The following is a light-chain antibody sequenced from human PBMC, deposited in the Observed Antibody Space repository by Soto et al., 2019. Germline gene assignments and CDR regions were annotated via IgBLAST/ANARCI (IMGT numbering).Light chain of an antibody. Sequence: QSALTQPASVSGSPGQSIAISCTGSSSDVGIYNYVSWYQQHPGKVPKLIIYKVTNRPSGVSNRFSGSRSGNTASLTISGLQAEDEADYYCSSYTDSSNYVFGTGTKLTVL. CDR1: SSDVGIYNY. J-gene: IGLJ1*01. V-gene: IGLV2-14*01. CDR2: KVT. CDR3: SSYTDSSNYV.